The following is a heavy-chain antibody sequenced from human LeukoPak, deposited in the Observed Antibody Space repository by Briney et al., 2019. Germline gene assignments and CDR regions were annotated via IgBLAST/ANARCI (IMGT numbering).Heavy chain of an antibody. CDR1: GGTFSSYA. CDR2: IIPIFGTA. D-gene: IGHD3-22*01. J-gene: IGHJ4*02. Sequence: SVKVSCKASGGTFSSYAISWVRQAPGQGLEWMGGIIPIFGTANYAQKFQGRVTITADESTSTAYMELSSLGSEDTAVYYCARDQSYYYDSSAPPTGYWGQGTLVTVPS. CDR3: ARDQSYYYDSSAPPTGY. V-gene: IGHV1-69*13.